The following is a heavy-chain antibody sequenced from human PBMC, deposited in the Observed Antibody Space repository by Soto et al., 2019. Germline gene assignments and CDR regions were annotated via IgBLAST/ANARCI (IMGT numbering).Heavy chain of an antibody. J-gene: IGHJ6*02. D-gene: IGHD1-26*01. CDR1: GLTFSSYA. CDR2: ISGSGGST. CDR3: AKDRGIVGATTRDYYYYYGTDV. Sequence: PGGSLRPSCAASGLTFSSYAMRWVRQAPGKGLEWVSAISGSGGSTYYADSVKGRFTISRDNSKNTLYLQMNSLRAEDTAVYYCAKDRGIVGATTRDYYYYYGTDVWGQGTTVTVSS. V-gene: IGHV3-23*01.